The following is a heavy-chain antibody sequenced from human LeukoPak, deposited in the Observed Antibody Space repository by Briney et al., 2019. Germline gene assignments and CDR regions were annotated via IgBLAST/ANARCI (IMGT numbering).Heavy chain of an antibody. J-gene: IGHJ5*02. V-gene: IGHV4-39*07. CDR3: ATLESAAAGNRWFDP. Sequence: LEILSLTCTVSGGSISSGRHYWGWIRQPPGKGLEWIGSIHYSGSTYYSPSLKSRVTISVDTSKNQFSLTLSSMTAADTAVFYCATLESAAAGNRWFDPWGQGILVTVSS. CDR1: GGSISSGRHY. CDR2: IHYSGST. D-gene: IGHD6-13*01.